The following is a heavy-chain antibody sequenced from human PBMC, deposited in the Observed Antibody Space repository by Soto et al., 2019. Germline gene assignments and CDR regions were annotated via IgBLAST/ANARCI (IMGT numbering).Heavy chain of an antibody. J-gene: IGHJ4*02. CDR2: IIPILGIA. Sequence: QVQLVQSGAEVKKPGSSVKVSCKASGGTFSSYTISWVRQAPGQGLEWMGRIIPILGIANYAQKFQGRVTITADKSTSTAYMELSSLRSEDTAVYYCASDQRNPVNYGSGSYYYWGQGTLVTVSS. D-gene: IGHD3-10*01. V-gene: IGHV1-69*02. CDR3: ASDQRNPVNYGSGSYYY. CDR1: GGTFSSYT.